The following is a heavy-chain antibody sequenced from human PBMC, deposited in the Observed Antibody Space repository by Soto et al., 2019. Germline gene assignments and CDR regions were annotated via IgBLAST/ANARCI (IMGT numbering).Heavy chain of an antibody. Sequence: ASVKVSCKASGYTFTSYAMHWVRQAPGQRLEWMGWINAGNGNTKYSQKFQGRVTITRDTSASTAYMELSSLRSEDTAVYYCARDSEQWLVTGWFDPWGQGTLVTVSS. CDR1: GYTFTSYA. D-gene: IGHD6-19*01. V-gene: IGHV1-3*01. CDR2: INAGNGNT. J-gene: IGHJ5*02. CDR3: ARDSEQWLVTGWFDP.